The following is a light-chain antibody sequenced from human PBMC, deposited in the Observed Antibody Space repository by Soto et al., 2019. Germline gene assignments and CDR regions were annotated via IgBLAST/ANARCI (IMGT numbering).Light chain of an antibody. CDR3: QQCRHWPPIP. CDR2: DAS. J-gene: IGKJ5*01. V-gene: IGKV3-11*01. Sequence: IVLTQSPATLSLSPGERATLSCRASQSVSSYLAWYQQKPGQAPRLLIYDASNRATGIPARFSGSGSGTDFTLTISRLEHEDFEVHECQQCRHWPPIPVGQGTRLESK. CDR1: QSVSSY.